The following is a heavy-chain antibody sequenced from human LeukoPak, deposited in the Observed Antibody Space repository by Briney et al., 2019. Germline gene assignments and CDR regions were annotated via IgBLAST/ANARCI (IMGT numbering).Heavy chain of an antibody. J-gene: IGHJ3*02. V-gene: IGHV4-61*02. CDR1: GGSLSNGRYY. CDR2: IYGSGST. Sequence: PSETLSLTCTVSGGSLSNGRYYWSWIRQPAGKGLEWIGRIYGSGSTNYNPSPKSRVAISVDTSKNQFSLKRSSVTAADTAVYYCAREGNYPPDGSNYDAFDIWGQGTMVTVSS. D-gene: IGHD4-11*01. CDR3: AREGNYPPDGSNYDAFDI.